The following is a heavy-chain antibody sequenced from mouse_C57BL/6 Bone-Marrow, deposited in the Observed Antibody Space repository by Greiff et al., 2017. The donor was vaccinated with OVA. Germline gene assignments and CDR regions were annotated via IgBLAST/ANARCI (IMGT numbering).Heavy chain of an antibody. Sequence: EVQVVESGGGLVQPGGSMKLSCVASGFTFSNYWMNWVRQSPEKGLEWVAQIRLKSDNYATHYAESVKGRFTISRDDSKSSVYLQMNNLRAEDTGIYYCTGGDGAMDYWGQGTSVTVSS. J-gene: IGHJ4*01. CDR1: GFTFSNYW. CDR3: TGGDGAMDY. D-gene: IGHD3-3*01. CDR2: IRLKSDNYAT. V-gene: IGHV6-3*01.